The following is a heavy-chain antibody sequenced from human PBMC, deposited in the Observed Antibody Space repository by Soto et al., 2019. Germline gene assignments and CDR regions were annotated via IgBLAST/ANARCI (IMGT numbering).Heavy chain of an antibody. Sequence: PVGSLRHSCAASGFTCSSYAMIWVRQAPGKGLEWVSAISGSGGSTYYADSVKGRFTISRDNSKNTLYLQMNSLRAEDTAVYYCAKAPSGWYDYWGQGTLVTVSS. D-gene: IGHD6-19*01. CDR1: GFTCSSYA. J-gene: IGHJ4*02. CDR3: AKAPSGWYDY. V-gene: IGHV3-23*01. CDR2: ISGSGGST.